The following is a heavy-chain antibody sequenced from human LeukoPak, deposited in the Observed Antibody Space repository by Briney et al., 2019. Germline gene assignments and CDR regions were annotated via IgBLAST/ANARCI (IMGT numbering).Heavy chain of an antibody. Sequence: PGGSLRLSCAASGFTFSSYWMHWVRQAPGKGLVWVSRINSDGSSTSYADSVKGRFTISRDNAKNTLYLQMNSLRAEDTAVYYCARGSGYDSNYYYYMDVWGKGTTVTVSS. D-gene: IGHD5-12*01. V-gene: IGHV3-74*01. CDR1: GFTFSSYW. CDR3: ARGSGYDSNYYYYMDV. J-gene: IGHJ6*03. CDR2: INSDGSST.